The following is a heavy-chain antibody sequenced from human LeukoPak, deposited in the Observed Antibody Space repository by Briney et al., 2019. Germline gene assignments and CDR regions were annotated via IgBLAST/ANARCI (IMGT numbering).Heavy chain of an antibody. CDR3: AKWGGDYAWGTSYYYYYMDV. J-gene: IGHJ6*03. V-gene: IGHV3-23*01. Sequence: PGGSLRLSCEASGFSFPYGMSWVRQAPGKGLEWVSGITNSGENTYYADSVKGRFTISRDNSKNTLYLQMNSLRAEDTAVYYCAKWGGDYAWGTSYYYYYMDVWGKGITVTISS. CDR2: ITNSGENT. CDR1: GFSFPYG. D-gene: IGHD3-16*01.